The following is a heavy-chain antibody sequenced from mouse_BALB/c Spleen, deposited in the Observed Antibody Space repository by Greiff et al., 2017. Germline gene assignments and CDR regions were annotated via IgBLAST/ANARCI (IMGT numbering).Heavy chain of an antibody. V-gene: IGHV1-4*02. CDR3: ASIYYGNYEDY. D-gene: IGHD2-1*01. J-gene: IGHJ2*01. CDR2: INPSSGYT. CDR1: GYTFTSYT. Sequence: QVQLKESAAELARPGASVKMSCKASGYTFTSYTMHWVKQRPGQGLEWIGYINPSSGYTEYNQKFKDKTTLTADKSSSTAYMQLSSLTSEDSAVYYCASIYYGNYEDYWGQGTTLTVSS.